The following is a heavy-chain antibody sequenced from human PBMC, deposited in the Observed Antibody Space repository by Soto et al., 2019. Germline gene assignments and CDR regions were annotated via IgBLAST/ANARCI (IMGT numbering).Heavy chain of an antibody. V-gene: IGHV3-30*18. J-gene: IGHJ4*02. CDR1: GFTFSSYG. CDR3: AKDHGYCSGGSCYLLDY. CDR2: ISYDGSNK. D-gene: IGHD2-15*01. Sequence: GGSLRLSCAASGFTFSSYGMHWVRQAPGKGLEWVAVISYDGSNKYYADSVKGRFTISRDNSKNTLYLQMNSLRAEDTAVYYCAKDHGYCSGGSCYLLDYWGQGTLVTVSS.